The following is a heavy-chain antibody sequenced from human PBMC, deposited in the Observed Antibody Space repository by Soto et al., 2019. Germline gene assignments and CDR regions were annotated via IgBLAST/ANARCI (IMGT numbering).Heavy chain of an antibody. CDR2: FYYSGST. V-gene: IGHV4-39*01. CDR1: GGSISSSSYS. D-gene: IGHD2-15*01. Sequence: QLQLQESGPGLVKPSETLSLNCTVSGGSISSSSYSWGWIRQPPGKGPEWIGTFYYSGSTYYNPSLKSTVTISVDTPQDPFFLKLNSVTAADPAVYYYARLQGYCIDPRCSGHYALEVWGQGTTVTVSS. J-gene: IGHJ6*02. CDR3: ARLQGYCIDPRCSGHYALEV.